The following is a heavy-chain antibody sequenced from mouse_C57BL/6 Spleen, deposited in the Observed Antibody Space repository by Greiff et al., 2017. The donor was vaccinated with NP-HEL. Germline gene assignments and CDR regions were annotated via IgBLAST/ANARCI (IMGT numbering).Heavy chain of an antibody. Sequence: VQLQESGAELVRPGPSVKMSCKASGYTFTNYWIGWAKQRPGHGLEWIGDIYPGGGYTNYNEKFKGKATLTADKSSSTAYMQFSSLTSEDSAIYYCARDSSGSFDYWGQGTTLTVSS. CDR2: IYPGGGYT. J-gene: IGHJ2*01. CDR3: ARDSSGSFDY. CDR1: GYTFTNYW. D-gene: IGHD3-2*02. V-gene: IGHV1-63*01.